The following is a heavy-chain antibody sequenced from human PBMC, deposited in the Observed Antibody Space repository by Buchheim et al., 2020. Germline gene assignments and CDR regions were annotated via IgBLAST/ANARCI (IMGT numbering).Heavy chain of an antibody. CDR1: GFTFSSYA. Sequence: QVQLVESGGGVVQPGRSLRLSCAASGFTFSSYAMHWVRQAPGKGLEWVAVISYDGSNKYYADSVKGRFTISRDNSKNTLYLQMNSLRAEDTAVYYCARGAYGSGSYLFDYWGQGTL. J-gene: IGHJ4*02. D-gene: IGHD3-10*01. CDR2: ISYDGSNK. V-gene: IGHV3-30-3*01. CDR3: ARGAYGSGSYLFDY.